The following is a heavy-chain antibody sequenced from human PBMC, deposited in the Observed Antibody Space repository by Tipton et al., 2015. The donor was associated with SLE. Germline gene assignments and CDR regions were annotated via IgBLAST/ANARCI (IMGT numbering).Heavy chain of an antibody. D-gene: IGHD4-23*01. CDR2: IIPIFGTA. J-gene: IGHJ4*02. CDR1: GGTFSSYA. Sequence: QSGAEVKKPGSSVKVSCKASGGTFSSYAISWVRQAPGQGLEWMGGIIPIFGTANYAQKFQGRVTITADESTSTAYMELSSLRSEDTAVYYCARGGRSTTVVTPGALDYWGQGTLVTVSS. CDR3: ARGGRSTTVVTPGALDY. V-gene: IGHV1-69*01.